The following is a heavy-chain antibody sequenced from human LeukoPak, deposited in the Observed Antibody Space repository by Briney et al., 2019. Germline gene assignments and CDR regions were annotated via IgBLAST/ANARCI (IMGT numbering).Heavy chain of an antibody. J-gene: IGHJ4*02. Sequence: GGSLRLSCAASGFTFSSYAMSWVRQAPEKGLEWVSTISGSGGSTYYADSVKGRFTTPRDTSKNTLFLQMSSLRAEDTAVYYCAKANSGSYYFGIDYWGQGTLVTVSS. D-gene: IGHD1-26*01. CDR3: AKANSGSYYFGIDY. CDR2: ISGSGGST. V-gene: IGHV3-23*01. CDR1: GFTFSSYA.